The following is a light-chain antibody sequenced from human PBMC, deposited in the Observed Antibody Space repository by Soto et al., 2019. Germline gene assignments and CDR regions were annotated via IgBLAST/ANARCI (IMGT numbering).Light chain of an antibody. V-gene: IGKV3-11*01. CDR3: QQYGSSPP. J-gene: IGKJ1*01. Sequence: EIVLTQSPATLSLSPGERATLSCRACQSVSNFLAWYQQKPGQAPRLLIYDASNRATGIPVRFSGSGSGTDFTLTISSLEPEDFAVYYCQQYGSSPPFGQGTKVDIK. CDR2: DAS. CDR1: QSVSNF.